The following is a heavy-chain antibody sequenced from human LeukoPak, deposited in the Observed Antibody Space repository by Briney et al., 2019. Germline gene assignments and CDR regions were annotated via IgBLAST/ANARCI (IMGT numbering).Heavy chain of an antibody. CDR3: ARPIVYYGSGWLIKYFDY. D-gene: IGHD3-10*01. J-gene: IGHJ4*02. Sequence: GGSLRLSCAASGFTFSDYYMSWIRQAPGKGLEWVSYISSSGSTIYYADSVKGRFTISRDNAKNSLYLQMNSLRAEDTAVYYCARPIVYYGSGWLIKYFDYWGQGTLVTVSS. CDR2: ISSSGSTI. CDR1: GFTFSDYY. V-gene: IGHV3-11*01.